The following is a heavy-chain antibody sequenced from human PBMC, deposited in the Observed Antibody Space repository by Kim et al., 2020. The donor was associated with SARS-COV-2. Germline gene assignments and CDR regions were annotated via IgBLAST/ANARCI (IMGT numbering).Heavy chain of an antibody. CDR3: ARGRPAETQTGYYYYGMDV. CDR1: GGSFSGYY. D-gene: IGHD2-2*01. V-gene: IGHV4-34*01. J-gene: IGHJ6*02. CDR2: INHSGST. Sequence: SETLSLTCAVYGGSFSGYYWSWIRQPPGKGLEWIGEINHSGSTNYNPSLKSRVTISVDTSKNQFSLKLSSVTAADTAVYYCARGRPAETQTGYYYYGMDVWGQGTTVTVSS.